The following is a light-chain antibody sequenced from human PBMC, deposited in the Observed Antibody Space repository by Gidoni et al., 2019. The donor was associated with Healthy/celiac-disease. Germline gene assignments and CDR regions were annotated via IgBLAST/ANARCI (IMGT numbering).Light chain of an antibody. CDR2: AAS. CDR3: QQSYSTPLT. Sequence: DIKMTQSLSSLSASVGDRVTITCRASQSISRYVNWYQQKPGKAPKLLLYAASSLQSGVPSRFSGSGSGTDFTLTISSLQPADFATYYCQQSYSTPLTFGGGTKVEIK. CDR1: QSISRY. V-gene: IGKV1-39*01. J-gene: IGKJ4*01.